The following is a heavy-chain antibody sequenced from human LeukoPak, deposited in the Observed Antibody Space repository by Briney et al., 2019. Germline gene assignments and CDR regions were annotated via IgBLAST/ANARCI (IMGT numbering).Heavy chain of an antibody. CDR1: GFTFSSYS. CDR2: ISISGSYI. Sequence: GGSLRLSCAPSGFTFSSYSMNWVRQAPGKGLEWVSSISISGSYIYYPDSVKGRFTISRDNAKKSLYLQMNSLRAEDTAVYYCARVGGITLALAPSPFPDYNYYYMDVWGKGTTVTVSS. J-gene: IGHJ6*03. V-gene: IGHV3-21*01. D-gene: IGHD3-10*01. CDR3: ARVGGITLALAPSPFPDYNYYYMDV.